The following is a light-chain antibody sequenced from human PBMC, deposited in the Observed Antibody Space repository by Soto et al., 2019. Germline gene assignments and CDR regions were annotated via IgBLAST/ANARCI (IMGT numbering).Light chain of an antibody. CDR2: HAS. Sequence: DIQMTQTPSSLSASVGDSVTIICRASQSISSYLNWYQQKPGTAPKLLIYHASTLESGVPSRFSGSGSGTEFTLTISSLQPDDFATYYCHQYNSYSFGQGTKVDIK. CDR3: HQYNSYS. CDR1: QSISSY. V-gene: IGKV1-5*02. J-gene: IGKJ1*01.